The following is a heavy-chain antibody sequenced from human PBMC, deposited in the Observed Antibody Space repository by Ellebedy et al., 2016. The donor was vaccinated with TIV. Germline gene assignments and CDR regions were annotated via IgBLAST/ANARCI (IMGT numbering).Heavy chain of an antibody. J-gene: IGHJ4*02. CDR3: ARIHATRKYFDY. CDR1: GFSLSTSGVG. V-gene: IGHV2-5*01. Sequence: SGPTLVKPTQTLTLTCTFSGFSLSTSGVGVGWIRQPPGKALEWLVLIYWNDDERYSPSLKSRLTITKDTSKNQVVLTMTNMDPVDTATYYCARIHATRKYFDYWGQGTLVTVSS. CDR2: IYWNDDE.